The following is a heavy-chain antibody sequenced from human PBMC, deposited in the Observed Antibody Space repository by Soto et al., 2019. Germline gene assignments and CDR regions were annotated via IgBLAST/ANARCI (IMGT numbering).Heavy chain of an antibody. CDR2: ISSSGSTI. CDR1: GFTFSDYY. J-gene: IGHJ4*02. Sequence: GGSLRLSCAASGFTFSDYYMSWIRQAPGKGLEWVSYISSSGSTIYYADSVKGRLTISRDNAKNSLYLQMNSLRAEDTAVYYCAINYGDYQPFDYWGQGTLVTVSS. CDR3: AINYGDYQPFDY. V-gene: IGHV3-11*01. D-gene: IGHD4-17*01.